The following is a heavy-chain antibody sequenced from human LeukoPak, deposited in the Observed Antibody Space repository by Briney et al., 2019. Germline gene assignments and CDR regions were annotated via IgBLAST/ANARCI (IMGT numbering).Heavy chain of an antibody. Sequence: GGSLRLSCAVSGLAVSDNYMSWVRQAPRKGLEWVSFIFPNGNTYYTDFVQGRFSISRDNSRNTLFLDMSSLRAEDTAVFFCARANSVYGDFDYWGQGTLVTVSS. CDR1: GLAVSDNY. J-gene: IGHJ4*02. D-gene: IGHD4-17*01. CDR2: IFPNGNT. V-gene: IGHV3-53*01. CDR3: ARANSVYGDFDY.